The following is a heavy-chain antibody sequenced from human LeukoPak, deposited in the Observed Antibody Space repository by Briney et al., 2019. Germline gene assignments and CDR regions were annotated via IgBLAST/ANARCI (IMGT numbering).Heavy chain of an antibody. CDR1: GYTFTSYG. Sequence: ASVKVSCKASGYTFTSYGISWVRQAPGQGLEWMGWISAYNGNTNYAQKLQGRVTMTTDTSTSTAYMELRSLRSDDTAVYYCARKGYDILTGYYSPTVWYYGMDVWGQGTTVTVFS. J-gene: IGHJ6*02. D-gene: IGHD3-9*01. CDR3: ARKGYDILTGYYSPTVWYYGMDV. V-gene: IGHV1-18*01. CDR2: ISAYNGNT.